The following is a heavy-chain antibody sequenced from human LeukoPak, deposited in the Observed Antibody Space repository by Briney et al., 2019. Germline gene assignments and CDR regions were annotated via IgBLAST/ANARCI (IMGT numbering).Heavy chain of an antibody. D-gene: IGHD3-22*01. CDR3: ARTNYYDSSGEFDY. V-gene: IGHV4-59*01. J-gene: IGHJ4*02. Sequence: YPSETLSLTCTVSGGSISSYYWSWLRQPPGKGLEWIGYIYYSGSTNYNPSLKSRVTISVDTSKNQFSLKLSSVTAADTAVYYCARTNYYDSSGEFDYWGQGTLVTVSS. CDR1: GGSISSYY. CDR2: IYYSGST.